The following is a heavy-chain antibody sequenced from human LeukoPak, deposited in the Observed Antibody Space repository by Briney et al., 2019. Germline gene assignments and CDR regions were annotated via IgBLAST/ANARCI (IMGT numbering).Heavy chain of an antibody. D-gene: IGHD3-22*01. CDR2: IIPIFGTA. Sequence: SVRVSCKASGGTFSSYAISWVRQAPGQGLEWMGRIIPIFGTANYAQKFQGRVTITTDESTSTAYMELSSLRSEDTAVYYCARSWYYYDSSGYLFDYWGQGTLVTVSS. V-gene: IGHV1-69*05. CDR3: ARSWYYYDSSGYLFDY. J-gene: IGHJ4*02. CDR1: GGTFSSYA.